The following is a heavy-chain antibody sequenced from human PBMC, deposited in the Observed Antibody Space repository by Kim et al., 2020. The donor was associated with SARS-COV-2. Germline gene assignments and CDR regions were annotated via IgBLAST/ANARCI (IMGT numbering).Heavy chain of an antibody. V-gene: IGHV3-66*01. CDR3: STVVYYYDAGYFNH. Sequence: GGSLRLSCAASGYTFTYCSMGWVRQAPGKGLEWVSSIYSGGNTIYAASAVDRLFIISDHYTKTLQFQINSMRGEDTAADYCSTVVYYYDAGYFNHCGQ. CDR2: IYSGGNT. D-gene: IGHD3-22*01. J-gene: IGHJ1*01. CDR1: GYTFTYCS.